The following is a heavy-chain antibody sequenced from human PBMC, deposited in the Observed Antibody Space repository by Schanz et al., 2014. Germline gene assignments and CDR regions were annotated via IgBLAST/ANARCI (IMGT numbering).Heavy chain of an antibody. Sequence: EGQLVASGGVLVQPGRALRLSCAGSGLNFRQYAIHWVRHAPGKGLEWVAGFSLDTDRIDYGDSVKGRFTVSWDNSKTSLYLQMNSLRPEDTALYYCTKDILPGGADVWGQGTTVTVSS. D-gene: IGHD3-3*02. CDR1: GLNFRQYA. CDR2: FSLDTDRI. CDR3: TKDILPGGADV. V-gene: IGHV3-9*01. J-gene: IGHJ6*02.